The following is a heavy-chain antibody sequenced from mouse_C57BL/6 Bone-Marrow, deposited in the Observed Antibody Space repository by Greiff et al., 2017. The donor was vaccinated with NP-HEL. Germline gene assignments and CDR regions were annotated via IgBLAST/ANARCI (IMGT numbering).Heavy chain of an antibody. CDR3: ARNYSNFYYYAMDY. D-gene: IGHD2-5*01. J-gene: IGHJ4*01. Sequence: EVQLQQSGPELVKPGASVKMSCKASGYTFTDYNMHWVKQSHGKSLEWIGYINPNNGGNSYNQKFKGKATLTLNKSSSTAYMELRSLTSEDSAVYYCARNYSNFYYYAMDYWGQGTSVTVSS. V-gene: IGHV1-22*01. CDR2: INPNNGGN. CDR1: GYTFTDYN.